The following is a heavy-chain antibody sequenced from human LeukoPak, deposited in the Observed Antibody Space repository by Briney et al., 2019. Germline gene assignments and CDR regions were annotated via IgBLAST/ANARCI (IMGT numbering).Heavy chain of an antibody. D-gene: IGHD2-15*01. V-gene: IGHV3-30*02. J-gene: IGHJ4*02. Sequence: PGGSLRLSCAASGFTFSSYGMHWVRQAPGKGLEWVAFIRYDGSNKYYADSVKGRFTISRDNSKNTLYLQMNSLRAEGTVVYYCAKDIVVVVAATQGVDYWGQGTLVTVSS. CDR2: IRYDGSNK. CDR1: GFTFSSYG. CDR3: AKDIVVVVAATQGVDY.